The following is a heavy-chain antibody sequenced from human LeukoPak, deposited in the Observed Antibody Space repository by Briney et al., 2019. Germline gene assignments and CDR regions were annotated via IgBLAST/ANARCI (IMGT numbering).Heavy chain of an antibody. D-gene: IGHD1-26*01. CDR3: ARVGEWELHNWFDP. J-gene: IGHJ5*02. CDR2: ISAYNGNT. CDR1: GYSFTSYG. Sequence: GASVKVSCKASGYSFTSYGISWVRQAPGQGLEWMGWISAYNGNTNYAQKLQGRVTMTTDTSTSTAYMELRSLRSDDTAVYYCARVGEWELHNWFDPWGQGTLVTVSS. V-gene: IGHV1-18*01.